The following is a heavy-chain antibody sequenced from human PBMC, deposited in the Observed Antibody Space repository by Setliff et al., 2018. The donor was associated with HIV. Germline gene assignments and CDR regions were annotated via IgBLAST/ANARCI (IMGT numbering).Heavy chain of an antibody. CDR3: ARGQSITMVRGVRSYWYFDL. D-gene: IGHD3-10*01. J-gene: IGHJ2*01. CDR1: GGSFSGYY. V-gene: IGHV4-34*01. Sequence: SETLSLTCAVYGGSFSGYYWSWIRQPPGKGLEWIGEINHSGSTNYNPSLKSRVTISVDTSKNQLSLKLSSVTAADTAVYYCARGQSITMVRGVRSYWYFDLWGRGTLVTVSS. CDR2: INHSGST.